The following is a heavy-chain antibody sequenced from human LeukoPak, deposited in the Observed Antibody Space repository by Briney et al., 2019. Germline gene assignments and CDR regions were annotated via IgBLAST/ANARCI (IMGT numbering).Heavy chain of an antibody. Sequence: GGSLRLSCAASGFTFSSYAMSWVRQAPGKGLEWVSAISGSGGSTYYADSVKGRFTISRDNSKNTLYLQMNSLRAEDKAGYYCAILTTVTTKGDYWGQGTLVTVSS. V-gene: IGHV3-23*01. CDR1: GFTFSSYA. CDR3: AILTTVTTKGDY. D-gene: IGHD4-17*01. J-gene: IGHJ4*02. CDR2: ISGSGGST.